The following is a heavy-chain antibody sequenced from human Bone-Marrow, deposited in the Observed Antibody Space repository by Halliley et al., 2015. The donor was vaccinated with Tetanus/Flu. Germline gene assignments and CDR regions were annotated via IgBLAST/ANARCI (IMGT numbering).Heavy chain of an antibody. CDR1: GYSFTNYW. J-gene: IGHJ4*02. D-gene: IGHD3-10*01. V-gene: IGHV5-51*03. CDR3: ARGGWELRNFDY. CDR2: IYPGDSDA. Sequence: QLVQSGVEVKKPGESLKISCKGSGYSFTNYWIGWVRQMPGKGLEWMGIIYPGDSDATSSPSFRGQVTISADMSINTAYLQWSSLKASDTAIYFCARGGWELRNFDYWGQGTLVTVSS.